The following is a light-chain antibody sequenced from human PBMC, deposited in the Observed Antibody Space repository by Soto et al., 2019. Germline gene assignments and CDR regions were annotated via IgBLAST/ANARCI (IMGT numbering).Light chain of an antibody. CDR1: SGHSNYA. V-gene: IGLV4-69*01. Sequence: QSVLTQSPSASASLGASVKLTCTLSSGHSNYAIAWHQQQPEKGPRYLMKLNSDGSHSKGDGIPDRFSGSSSGAERSLTISSLQSEDEADYYCQTWDTVVVFGGGTKLTVL. CDR3: QTWDTVVV. CDR2: LNSDGSH. J-gene: IGLJ2*01.